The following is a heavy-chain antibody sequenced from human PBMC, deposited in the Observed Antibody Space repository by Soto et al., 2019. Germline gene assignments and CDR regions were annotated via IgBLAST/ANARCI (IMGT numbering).Heavy chain of an antibody. J-gene: IGHJ4*02. CDR2: IYYAGST. D-gene: IGHD5-12*01. Sequence: PSETLSLTCTVSGGSISSSSYYWSWIRQPPGRGLEWIGFIYYAGSTKYNPSLNSRVTISVDTSKNQFSLTVTSVTAADTAVYYCARRIVATETFAYWGQGTLVTVSS. CDR1: GGSISSSSYY. V-gene: IGHV4-61*05. CDR3: ARRIVATETFAY.